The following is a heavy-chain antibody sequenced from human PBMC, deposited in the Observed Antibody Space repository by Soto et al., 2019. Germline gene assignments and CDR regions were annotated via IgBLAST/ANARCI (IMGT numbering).Heavy chain of an antibody. Sequence: PGGSLRLSCVASGFTFGIYAMHWVRHAPGKGLEWVASISYDGSDKYDADSVKGRFTISRDNSKNTLYLQMNSLRPEDTALYFCAKDRALCSGGSCYPGLFDFWGQGTLVTVSS. CDR3: AKDRALCSGGSCYPGLFDF. CDR2: ISYDGSDK. J-gene: IGHJ4*02. V-gene: IGHV3-30*18. CDR1: GFTFGIYA. D-gene: IGHD2-15*01.